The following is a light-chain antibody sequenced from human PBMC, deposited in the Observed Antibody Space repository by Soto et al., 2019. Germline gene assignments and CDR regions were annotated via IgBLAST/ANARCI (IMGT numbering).Light chain of an antibody. CDR2: GAS. CDR3: QQYGNSPRVT. CDR1: QSVTSSY. Sequence: EIVLTQSPGTLSLSPGERATLSCRASQSVTSSYLAWYQQKPGQAPRLLIYGASSRATGIPDRFSGSGSGTDFTLTISRLEPDDFAVYYCQQYGNSPRVTFGGGTKVEIK. J-gene: IGKJ4*01. V-gene: IGKV3-20*01.